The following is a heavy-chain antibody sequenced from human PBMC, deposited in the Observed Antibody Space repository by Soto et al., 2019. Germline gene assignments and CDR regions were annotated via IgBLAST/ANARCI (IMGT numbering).Heavy chain of an antibody. CDR1: GFTFSDYY. CDR3: ARDRLDKAMVRMYYGMDV. D-gene: IGHD5-18*01. J-gene: IGHJ6*02. CDR2: ISSSSSYT. Sequence: VGSLRLSCAASGFTFSDYYMSWIRQAPGKGLEWVSYISSSSSYTNYADSVKGRFTISRDNAKNSLYLQMNSLRAEDTAVYYCARDRLDKAMVRMYYGMDVWGQGTTVTVSS. V-gene: IGHV3-11*06.